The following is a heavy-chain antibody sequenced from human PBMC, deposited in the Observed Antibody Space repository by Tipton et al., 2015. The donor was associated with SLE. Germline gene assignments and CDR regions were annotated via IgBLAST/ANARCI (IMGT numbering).Heavy chain of an antibody. J-gene: IGHJ6*03. V-gene: IGHV4-59*02. CDR2: RFHDGNI. Sequence: GLVKPSETLSLICAVSGDSVKSRYWIWVRQPAGRGLEWLAYRFHDGNINYNPSLKTRLTMSVDTSRDQFSLTLNSVTAADTGIYYCARGREWNWSPYYMDVWGKGTTVTVSS. D-gene: IGHD1-1*01. CDR1: GDSVKSRY. CDR3: ARGREWNWSPYYMDV.